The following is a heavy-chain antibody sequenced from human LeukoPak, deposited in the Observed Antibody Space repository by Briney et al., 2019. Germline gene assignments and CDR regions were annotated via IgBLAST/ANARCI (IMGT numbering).Heavy chain of an antibody. CDR2: ISGGGGGT. Sequence: GGSLRLSCAASAFTFSSYAMRWVRQAPGRGLGWVSGISGGGGGTYYADSVKGRFTISRDNSKNTLYLQMNSLRADDTAVYYCAKDSGSYFQHWGQGTLVTVSS. D-gene: IGHD1-26*01. CDR3: AKDSGSYFQH. J-gene: IGHJ1*01. V-gene: IGHV3-23*01. CDR1: AFTFSSYA.